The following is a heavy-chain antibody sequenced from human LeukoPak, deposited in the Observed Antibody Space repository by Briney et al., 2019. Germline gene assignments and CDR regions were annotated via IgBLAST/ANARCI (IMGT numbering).Heavy chain of an antibody. CDR3: ATAPRSTTAPTNWFDP. CDR1: GFTFSSYA. CDR2: ISGSGSST. V-gene: IGHV3-23*01. D-gene: IGHD1-14*01. J-gene: IGHJ5*02. Sequence: GGSLRLSCAASGFTFSSYAMSWVRQAPGKGLEWVSAISGSGSSTYYADSVKGRFTISRDNSKNTLYVQMNNLRAEDTAVYYCATAPRSTTAPTNWFDPWGQGTLVTVSS.